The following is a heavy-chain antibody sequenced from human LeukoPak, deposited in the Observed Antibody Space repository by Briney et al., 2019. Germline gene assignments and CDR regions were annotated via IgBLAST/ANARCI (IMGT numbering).Heavy chain of an antibody. CDR2: INHSGST. V-gene: IGHV4-34*01. CDR1: GGSFSGYY. CDR3: ARDRSIAMAGNHYYYYMDV. Sequence: SETLSLTCAVYGGSFSGYYWSWIRQPPGKGLEWIGEINHSGSTNYNPSLKSRVTMSVDTSKNQFSLKLSSVTAADTAVYYCARDRSIAMAGNHYYYYMDVWGKGTTVTISS. J-gene: IGHJ6*03. D-gene: IGHD6-19*01.